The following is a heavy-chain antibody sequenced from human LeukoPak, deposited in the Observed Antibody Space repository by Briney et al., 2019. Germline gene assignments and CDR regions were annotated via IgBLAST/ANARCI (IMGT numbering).Heavy chain of an antibody. CDR1: GGSISSYH. J-gene: IGHJ4*02. D-gene: IGHD1/OR15-1a*01. Sequence: PSETLSLTCTVSGGSISSYHWSWIREPPGKGLEGFGHFFYSGGANYNLSLKSRVTLSLDTSKNQLSLKLTSVTAADTAVYYCARGGNNFDYWGQGTLVTTSS. CDR2: FFYSGGA. V-gene: IGHV4-59*01. CDR3: ARGGNNFDY.